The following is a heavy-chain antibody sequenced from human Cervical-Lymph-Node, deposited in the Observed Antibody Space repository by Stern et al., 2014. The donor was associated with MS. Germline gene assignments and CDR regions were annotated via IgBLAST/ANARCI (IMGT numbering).Heavy chain of an antibody. CDR1: GFTLSDYD. V-gene: IGHV3-13*04. CDR2: IDTAGDT. Sequence: EVQLVESGGGLVQPGGSLRLSCAASGFTLSDYDMHWVRLTTGKGLEWVSAIDTAGDTYYVGSVKGRFTISRETGKNSLYLQMSGLRAGDTAVYYCARDVTGMDVWGQGTTVTVSS. CDR3: ARDVTGMDV. J-gene: IGHJ6*02. D-gene: IGHD2-21*02.